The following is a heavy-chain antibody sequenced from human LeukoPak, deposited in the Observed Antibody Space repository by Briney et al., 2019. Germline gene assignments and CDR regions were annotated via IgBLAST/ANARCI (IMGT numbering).Heavy chain of an antibody. D-gene: IGHD3-16*01. CDR2: ISYDGANT. J-gene: IGHJ3*01. CDR1: GFTFNSYA. Sequence: GRSLRLSCTASGFTFNSYALHWVRQAPGKGLEWMALISYDGANTYYADSMKGRFTISRDNSKNTLYLQMSSLRAEDTAVYYCVRDDGDDYLWGSHGAFDFWGQGAMVTVSS. V-gene: IGHV3-30-3*01. CDR3: VRDDGDDYLWGSHGAFDF.